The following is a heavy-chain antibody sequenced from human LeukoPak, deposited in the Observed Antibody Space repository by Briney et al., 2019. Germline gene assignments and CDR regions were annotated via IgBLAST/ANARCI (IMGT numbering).Heavy chain of an antibody. V-gene: IGHV4-59*03. CDR1: GDSIMNYY. Sequence: SETLSLTCTVSGDSIMNYYWTWIRQPPGKGLEWIGYIYYSGNTNYNPSLKSRVAISIDTSKNQFSLQLSSVTAADTAVYYCAAAKGYCTTGVCYPWVRPEYWGQGTRVTVSS. CDR2: IYYSGNT. CDR3: AAAKGYCTTGVCYPWVRPEY. D-gene: IGHD2-8*01. J-gene: IGHJ4*02.